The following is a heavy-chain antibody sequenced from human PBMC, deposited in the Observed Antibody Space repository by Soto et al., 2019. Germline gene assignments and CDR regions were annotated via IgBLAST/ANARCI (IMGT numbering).Heavy chain of an antibody. J-gene: IGHJ4*02. CDR1: GFPFSIYA. CDR3: AKGRYSYGNDVGFDY. CDR2: ISVSGGST. Sequence: PGGSLRLSCAASGFPFSIYAMSWVRQSPGKGLEWVSAISVSGGSTYYADSVKGRFTISRDNSKNTLYLQMNRLRAEDTAVYYCAKGRYSYGNDVGFDYWGQGTLITVSS. V-gene: IGHV3-23*01. D-gene: IGHD5-18*01.